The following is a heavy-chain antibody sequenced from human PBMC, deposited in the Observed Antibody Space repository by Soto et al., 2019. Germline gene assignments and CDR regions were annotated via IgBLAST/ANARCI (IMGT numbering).Heavy chain of an antibody. D-gene: IGHD3-3*01. V-gene: IGHV1-69*01. J-gene: IGHJ3*02. CDR1: GGTFSTYA. CDR3: AREIFGVIISGGRDGFDI. Sequence: QVQLVQSGAEVKKPGSSVKVSCKASGGTFSTYAISWVRQAPGQGLEWMGGIIPIFGTAKYAQKFQGRVTITADESTSTAYMELSSLRSEDTAVYYWAREIFGVIISGGRDGFDIWGQGTMVTVSS. CDR2: IIPIFGTA.